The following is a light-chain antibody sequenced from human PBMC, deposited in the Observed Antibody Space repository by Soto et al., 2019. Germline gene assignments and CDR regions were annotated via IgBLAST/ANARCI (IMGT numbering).Light chain of an antibody. J-gene: IGLJ3*02. CDR2: GNN. CDR1: DSNIGENFD. V-gene: IGLV1-40*01. Sequence: QSVLTQPPSVSGAPGQRVTISCTGSDSNIGENFDIHWYQQLPGTAPKLPIYGNNNRPSGVPDRFSASRSGTSASLAITGLQAEDEADYYCQSYDSGLSGSVFGGGTQLTVL. CDR3: QSYDSGLSGSV.